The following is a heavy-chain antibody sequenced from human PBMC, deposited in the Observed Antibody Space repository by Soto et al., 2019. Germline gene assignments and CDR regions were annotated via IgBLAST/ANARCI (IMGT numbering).Heavy chain of an antibody. CDR2: IKQDESKK. J-gene: IGHJ3*02. Sequence: EVQLVESGGGLVQPGGSLRLSCTGSGFTFGNYWMTWVRQAPGKGLEWVANIKQDESKKSYLDSVRGRFTISRDNAKNSLYLETNRLRAEDTALYYCTRDISPGSSSWYLDAFDIWGQGTMVTVSS. D-gene: IGHD6-13*01. CDR3: TRDISPGSSSWYLDAFDI. CDR1: GFTFGNYW. V-gene: IGHV3-7*05.